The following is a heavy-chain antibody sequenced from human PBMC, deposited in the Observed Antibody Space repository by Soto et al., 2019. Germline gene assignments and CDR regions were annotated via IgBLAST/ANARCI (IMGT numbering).Heavy chain of an antibody. V-gene: IGHV3-30-3*01. CDR3: ARWGGSDY. Sequence: PGGSLRLSCAASGFTFSSYAMHWVRQAPGKGLEWVAVISYDGSNKYYADSVKGRFTISRDNSKNTLYLQMNSLGAEDTAVYYCARWGGSDYWGQGTLVTVSS. D-gene: IGHD3-16*01. CDR1: GFTFSSYA. J-gene: IGHJ4*02. CDR2: ISYDGSNK.